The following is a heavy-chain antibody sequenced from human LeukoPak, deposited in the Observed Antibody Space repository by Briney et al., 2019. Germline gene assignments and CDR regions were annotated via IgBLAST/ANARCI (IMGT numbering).Heavy chain of an antibody. V-gene: IGHV3-23*01. CDR2: ISGSGGST. J-gene: IGHJ6*02. D-gene: IGHD1-26*01. CDR3: AKDQAYSGSYSYYYYGMDV. CDR1: GFTFSSYA. Sequence: GGSLRLSCAASGFTFSSYAMSWVRQAPGKGLEWVSAISGSGGSTYYADSVKGRFTISRDNSKNTLYLQMNSLRAEDTAVYYCAKDQAYSGSYSYYYYGMDVWGQGTTVTVSS.